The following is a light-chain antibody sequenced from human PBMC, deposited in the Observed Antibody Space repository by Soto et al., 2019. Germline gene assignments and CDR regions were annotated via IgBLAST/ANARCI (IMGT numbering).Light chain of an antibody. Sequence: IVLTQSPATMSLSPGERATLSCGASERVSSSYVAWYQMKAGLAPRLLIHDTSTRASGIPDRFRGSKSGTDFTLTIRGLEPEDAALYYCQQYGSSPITFGQGIRLE. CDR3: QQYGSSPIT. CDR1: ERVSSSY. V-gene: IGKV3D-20*01. J-gene: IGKJ5*01. CDR2: DTS.